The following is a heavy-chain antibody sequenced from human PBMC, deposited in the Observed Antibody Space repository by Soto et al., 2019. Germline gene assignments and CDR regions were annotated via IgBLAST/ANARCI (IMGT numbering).Heavy chain of an antibody. J-gene: IGHJ6*02. CDR3: AKSVHYGIAAADQSMDV. Sequence: GGSLRLSCAASGFTFSSYAMSWVRQAPGKGLEWVSAISGSGGSTYYADSVKGRFTISRDNSKNTLYLQMNSLRAKDTAVYYCAKSVHYGIAAADQSMDVWGQWTTVPVSS. CDR2: ISGSGGST. D-gene: IGHD6-13*01. V-gene: IGHV3-23*01. CDR1: GFTFSSYA.